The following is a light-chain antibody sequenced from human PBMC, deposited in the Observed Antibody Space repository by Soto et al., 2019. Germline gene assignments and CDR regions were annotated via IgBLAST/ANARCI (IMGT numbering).Light chain of an antibody. CDR2: LNSDGSH. J-gene: IGLJ3*02. CDR1: SGHSSYA. V-gene: IGLV4-69*01. Sequence: QPVLTQSPSASASLGASVKLTCTRSSGHSSYAIAWHQQQPEKGPRYLMKLNSDGSHSKGDGIPDRFSGSSSGAVRYLTISSLQSEDDADYYCQTWGTGIQVFGGGTKLTVL. CDR3: QTWGTGIQV.